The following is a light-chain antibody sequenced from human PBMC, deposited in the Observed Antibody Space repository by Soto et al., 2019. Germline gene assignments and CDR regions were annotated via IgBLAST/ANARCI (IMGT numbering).Light chain of an antibody. Sequence: EIVLTQSPATLSLSPGERATLFCGASQSVSSSYLAWYQQKPGLAPRLLIYGASTRATGIPARFSGSGSGTEFTLTINSLQSEDFAVYYCQQYNNWWTFGQGTKVDI. CDR3: QQYNNWWT. CDR2: GAS. CDR1: QSVSSSY. V-gene: IGKV3-15*01. J-gene: IGKJ1*01.